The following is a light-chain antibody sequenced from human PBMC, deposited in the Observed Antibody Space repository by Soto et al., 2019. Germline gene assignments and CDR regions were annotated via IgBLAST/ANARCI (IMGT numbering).Light chain of an antibody. CDR3: SSYTSSCTVV. CDR1: SSDVGGYNY. V-gene: IGLV2-14*01. CDR2: DVS. J-gene: IGLJ3*02. Sequence: QSALTQPASVSGSPGQSITISCTGTSSDVGGYNYVSWYQQHPGKAPKLLIYDVSNRPSGVSNRFSGSRSGNTASLTISGLKAEDEADYYCSSYTSSCTVVFGGGTKLTVL.